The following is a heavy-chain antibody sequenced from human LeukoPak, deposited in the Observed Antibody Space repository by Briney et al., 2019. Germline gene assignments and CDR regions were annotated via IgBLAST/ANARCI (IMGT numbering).Heavy chain of an antibody. CDR3: ARVHIAVAGPYVDY. D-gene: IGHD6-19*01. Sequence: GGSLRLSCAASGFNFSSYEMNWVRQAPGKGLEWVSSISSSSSYIYYADSVKGRFTISRDNAKNSLYLQMNSLRAEDTAVYYCARVHIAVAGPYVDYWGQGTLVTVSS. V-gene: IGHV3-21*01. CDR2: ISSSSSYI. J-gene: IGHJ4*02. CDR1: GFNFSSYE.